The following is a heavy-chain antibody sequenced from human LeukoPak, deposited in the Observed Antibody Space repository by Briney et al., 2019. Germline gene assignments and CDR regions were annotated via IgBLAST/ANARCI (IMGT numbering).Heavy chain of an antibody. CDR2: TWYDGSNT. CDR1: GFTFDYYG. Sequence: GGSLRLSCVASGFTFDYYGMHWVRQAPGKGLEWEAITWYDGSNTEYAASVKGRFTISRDNSKNTLFLQMNSLRPDDTAVYYCARDRVAVAGRKFDYWGQGTLLTVSS. CDR3: ARDRVAVAGRKFDY. J-gene: IGHJ4*02. V-gene: IGHV3-33*01. D-gene: IGHD6-19*01.